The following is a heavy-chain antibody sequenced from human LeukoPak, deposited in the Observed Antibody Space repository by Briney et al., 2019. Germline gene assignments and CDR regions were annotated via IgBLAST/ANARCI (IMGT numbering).Heavy chain of an antibody. CDR1: DESFSGYY. J-gene: IGHJ4*02. Sequence: SETLSLTCAVSDESFSGYYWNWIRQPPGRGLEWIGGINYSGSTQYHPSLKSRVSMSVDKSKKQVSLKLSSVTVADTAVYYCAREGRGGHNFDYWGQGTLAIVSS. CDR2: INYSGST. V-gene: IGHV4-34*01. D-gene: IGHD2-15*01. CDR3: AREGRGGHNFDY.